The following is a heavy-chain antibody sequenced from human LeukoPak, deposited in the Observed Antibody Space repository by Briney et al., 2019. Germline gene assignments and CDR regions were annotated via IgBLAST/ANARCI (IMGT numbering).Heavy chain of an antibody. CDR2: ISYDERDK. D-gene: IGHD6-13*01. Sequence: SGGSLRLSCAASGFTLRSYGIHWVGQAPGKGMKWVAVISYDERDKYYGDCVKGRFTIYRDTSKNTVYLQMNSLRAEDTAVYYCAIDLYNSSFDYWGQGTLVTVSS. CDR3: AIDLYNSSFDY. CDR1: GFTLRSYG. V-gene: IGHV3-33*01. J-gene: IGHJ4*02.